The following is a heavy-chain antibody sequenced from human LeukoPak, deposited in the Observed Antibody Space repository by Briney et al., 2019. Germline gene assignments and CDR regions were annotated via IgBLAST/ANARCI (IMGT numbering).Heavy chain of an antibody. V-gene: IGHV3-13*01. CDR3: ARVLIVVVVAAMVLDY. CDR2: IGTAGDT. Sequence: GGSLRLSCAASGFTFSSYDMHWVRHATGKGLEWVSAIGTAGDTYYPGSVKGRFTISRENAKNSLYLQMNSLRAGDTAVYYCARVLIVVVVAAMVLDYWGQGTLVTVSS. CDR1: GFTFSSYD. D-gene: IGHD2-15*01. J-gene: IGHJ4*02.